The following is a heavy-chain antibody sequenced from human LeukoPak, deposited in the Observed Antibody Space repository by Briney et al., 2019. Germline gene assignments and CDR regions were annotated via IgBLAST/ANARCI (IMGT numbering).Heavy chain of an antibody. CDR3: ARAPWSSSLTWFDP. J-gene: IGHJ5*02. Sequence: GGSLRLSCAASGFTFSSYWMNWVRQAPGKGLVWVSRIASDGSSTSYADSVKGRFTISRDNAENTLYLQMNSLRAEDTAVYYCARAPWSSSLTWFDPWGQGTLVTVSS. V-gene: IGHV3-74*01. CDR2: IASDGSST. CDR1: GFTFSSYW. D-gene: IGHD6-13*01.